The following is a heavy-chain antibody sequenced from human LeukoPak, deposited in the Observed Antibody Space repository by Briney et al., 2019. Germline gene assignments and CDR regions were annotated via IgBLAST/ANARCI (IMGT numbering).Heavy chain of an antibody. D-gene: IGHD3-22*01. Sequence: SETLSLTCAVCGGSFSGYYWSWIRQPPGKGLEWIGEINHSGSTNYNPSLKSRVTISVDTSKNQFSLKLSSVTAADTAVYYCASRVKDDSSGYLYFDWGQGTLVTVSS. CDR3: ASRVKDDSSGYLYFD. CDR2: INHSGST. CDR1: GGSFSGYY. J-gene: IGHJ4*02. V-gene: IGHV4-34*01.